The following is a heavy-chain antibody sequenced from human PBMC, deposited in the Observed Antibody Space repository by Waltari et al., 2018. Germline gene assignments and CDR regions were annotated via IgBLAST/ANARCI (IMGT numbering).Heavy chain of an antibody. J-gene: IGHJ6*02. D-gene: IGHD3-22*01. CDR3: ARDYCDRTNCHGMDV. V-gene: IGHV3-30*04. Sequence: QVQLVESGGGVVQPGRSLRLSCVASGFPFSSYAMHWVRQAAGKGLEWDAVMSYNGRNIYYVDSVKGRFTISRDNSKKMLYMQMNSLRTEDTAIYYCARDYCDRTNCHGMDVWGQGTTVTVS. CDR1: GFPFSSYA. CDR2: MSYNGRNI.